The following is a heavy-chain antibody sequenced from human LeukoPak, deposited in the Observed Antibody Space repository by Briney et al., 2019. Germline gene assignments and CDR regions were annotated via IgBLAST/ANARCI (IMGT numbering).Heavy chain of an antibody. Sequence: PSETLSLTCGVYGGSFSDYYWSWIRQSPGKGLEWIGEINQGGSTTYNPSLKSRVTISVDTSKNQFSLKLSSVTAADTAVYYCARQGGGSGRMGVSDPWGQGTLVTVSS. J-gene: IGHJ5*02. D-gene: IGHD3-10*01. CDR2: INQGGST. CDR1: GGSFSDYY. CDR3: ARQGGGSGRMGVSDP. V-gene: IGHV4-34*01.